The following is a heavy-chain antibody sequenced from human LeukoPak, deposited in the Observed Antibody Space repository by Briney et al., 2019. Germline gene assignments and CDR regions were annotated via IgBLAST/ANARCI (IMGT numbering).Heavy chain of an antibody. Sequence: GGSLRLSCAASGFTFSSYWMHWVRQAPGKGLVWVSRINSDGSSTSYADSVKGRLTISRDNAKNTLYLQMNSLRAEDTAVYYCASGEGRTYYGMDVWGQGTTVTVSS. CDR2: INSDGSST. D-gene: IGHD3-10*01. CDR3: ASGEGRTYYGMDV. V-gene: IGHV3-74*01. CDR1: GFTFSSYW. J-gene: IGHJ6*02.